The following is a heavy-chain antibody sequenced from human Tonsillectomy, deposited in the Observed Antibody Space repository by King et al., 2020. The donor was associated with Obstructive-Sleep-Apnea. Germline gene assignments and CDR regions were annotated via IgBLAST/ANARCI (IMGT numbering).Heavy chain of an antibody. D-gene: IGHD4-17*01. CDR1: GYTFTGYY. J-gene: IGHJ4*02. CDR2: INPNSGGT. Sequence: VQLVESGAEVKKPGASVKVSCKASGYTFTGYYMHWVRQAPGQGLEWMGWINPNSGGTNYAQKFQGWVTMTRDTSISTAYMELSRLRSDDTAVYYCARARVKTVTTIDYWGQGTLVTVSS. V-gene: IGHV1-2*04. CDR3: ARARVKTVTTIDY.